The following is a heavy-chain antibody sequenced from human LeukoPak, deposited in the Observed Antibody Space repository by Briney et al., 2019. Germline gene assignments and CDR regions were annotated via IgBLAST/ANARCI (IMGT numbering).Heavy chain of an antibody. CDR1: GGSISSYY. D-gene: IGHD2/OR15-2a*01. CDR2: IYYSGST. Sequence: SETLSLNCTVSGGSISSYYWSWIRQPPGKGLEWIGYIYYSGSTNYNPSLKSRVTISVDTSKNQFSLKLSSVTAADTAVYYCARVPRLRIVSDYYYYYGMDVWGQGTTVTVSS. CDR3: ARVPRLRIVSDYYYYYGMDV. V-gene: IGHV4-59*01. J-gene: IGHJ6*02.